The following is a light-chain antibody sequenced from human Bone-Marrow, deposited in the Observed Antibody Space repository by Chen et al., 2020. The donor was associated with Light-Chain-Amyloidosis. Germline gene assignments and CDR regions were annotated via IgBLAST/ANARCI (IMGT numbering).Light chain of an antibody. CDR2: DVS. CDR1: SSDVGGYKF. V-gene: IGLV2-14*03. Sequence: QSALTQPASVSGSPGQSITISCTGTSSDVGGYKFVSWYHQHPGKAPKVVIFDVSNRTSGVSDRFSGSKSGNTASLTISWLQADDEADYYCSSFTGSTTVVFGGWTKVTVL. J-gene: IGLJ2*01. CDR3: SSFTGSTTVV.